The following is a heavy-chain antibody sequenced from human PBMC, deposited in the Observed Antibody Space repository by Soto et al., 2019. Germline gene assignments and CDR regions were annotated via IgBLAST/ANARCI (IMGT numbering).Heavy chain of an antibody. Sequence: SETLSLTCTVSGGSISSGDYYWSWIRQPPGKGLEWIGYIYYSGSTYYNPSLKSRVTIPVDTSKNQFSLKLSSVTAADTAVYYCARDKGVGGMDVWGQGTTVTVSS. CDR1: GGSISSGDYY. CDR2: IYYSGST. CDR3: ARDKGVGGMDV. D-gene: IGHD3-16*01. J-gene: IGHJ6*02. V-gene: IGHV4-30-4*01.